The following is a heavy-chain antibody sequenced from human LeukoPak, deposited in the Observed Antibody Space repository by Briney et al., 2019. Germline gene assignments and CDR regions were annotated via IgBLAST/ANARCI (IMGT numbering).Heavy chain of an antibody. V-gene: IGHV1-3*01. CDR1: GYTFTSYA. CDR3: ARDEDA. CDR2: INAGNGDT. J-gene: IGHJ5*02. Sequence: ASVKVSCKTSGYTFTSYAIHWVRQAPGQTLVWMGWINAGNGDTKFSPKFHDRVTITRDTSANTAYMELSSLRSEDTAVYYCARDEDAWGQGTLVTVSS.